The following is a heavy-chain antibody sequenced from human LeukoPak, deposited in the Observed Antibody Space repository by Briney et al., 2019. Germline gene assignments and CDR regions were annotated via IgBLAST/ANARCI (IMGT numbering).Heavy chain of an antibody. Sequence: GGSLRLSCAASGFTFSSYAMHWVRQAPGKGLEYVSAISSNGGSTYYANSVKGRFTISRDSSKNTLYLQMGSLRAEDMAVYYCAMGLTNFDYWGQGTLVTVSS. CDR2: ISSNGGST. V-gene: IGHV3-64*01. CDR3: AMGLTNFDY. J-gene: IGHJ4*02. CDR1: GFTFSSYA. D-gene: IGHD1-14*01.